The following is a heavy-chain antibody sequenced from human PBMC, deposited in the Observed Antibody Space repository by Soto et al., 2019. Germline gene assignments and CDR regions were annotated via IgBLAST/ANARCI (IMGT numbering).Heavy chain of an antibody. D-gene: IGHD6-13*01. Sequence: QVQLVESGGGVVQPGRSLRLSCAASGFTFSSYAMHWVRQAPGKGLEWVAVISYDGSNKYYADSVKGRFTISRDNSKNTLDLQMNSLRAEDTAVYYCARDRIAAAGTDFQHWGQRTLVTVSS. CDR1: GFTFSSYA. J-gene: IGHJ1*01. V-gene: IGHV3-30-3*01. CDR3: ARDRIAAAGTDFQH. CDR2: ISYDGSNK.